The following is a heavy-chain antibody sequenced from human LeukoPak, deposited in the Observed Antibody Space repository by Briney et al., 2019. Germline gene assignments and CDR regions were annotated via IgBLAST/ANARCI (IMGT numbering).Heavy chain of an antibody. V-gene: IGHV4-39*02. CDR2: IYYSGST. CDR1: GGSISSSGYY. CDR3: TRDIGDFVSDF. Sequence: PSETPSLTCTVSGGSISSSGYYWGWIRQPPGKGLEWIGNIYYSGSTYYNPSLKSRVTISVDTSKNHFSLKLNFVTAADTAVYYCTRDIGDFVSDFWGQGTLVTVSS. D-gene: IGHD2-21*02. J-gene: IGHJ4*02.